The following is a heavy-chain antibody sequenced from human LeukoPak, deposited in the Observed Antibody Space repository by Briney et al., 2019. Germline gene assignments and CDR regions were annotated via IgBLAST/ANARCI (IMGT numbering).Heavy chain of an antibody. CDR2: ISDDGSNK. Sequence: GGSLRLSCAASGFTFSSYGMHWVRQAPGKGLEWLAVISDDGSNKYYADSVKGRLIISRDNSKSTLYLQMNSLRTEDTAVYYCARERAVSARRFDPWGQGTLVTVSS. CDR1: GFTFSSYG. J-gene: IGHJ5*02. V-gene: IGHV3-30*19. CDR3: ARERAVSARRFDP. D-gene: IGHD2-21*01.